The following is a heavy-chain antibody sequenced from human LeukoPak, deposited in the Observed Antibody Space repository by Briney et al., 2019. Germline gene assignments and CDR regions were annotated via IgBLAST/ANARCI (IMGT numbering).Heavy chain of an antibody. J-gene: IGHJ3*02. CDR3: ARASSIAAAGDSAFDI. CDR1: GGSISSYY. V-gene: IGHV4-4*07. D-gene: IGHD6-13*01. CDR2: IYTSGST. Sequence: SETLSLTCTVSGGSISSYYWSWIRQPAGKGLEWIGRIYTSGSTNYNPSLKSRVTMSVDTSKNQFSLKLSSVTAADTAVYYCARASSIAAAGDSAFDIWGQGTMVTVSS.